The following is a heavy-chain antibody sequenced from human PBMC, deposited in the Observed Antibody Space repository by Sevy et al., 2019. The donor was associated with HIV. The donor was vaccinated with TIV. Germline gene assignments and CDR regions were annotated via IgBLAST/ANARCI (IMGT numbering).Heavy chain of an antibody. CDR3: ARDDEPDYYYFDMDV. V-gene: IGHV3-30*03. J-gene: IGHJ6*02. CDR2: ISYDGSNK. Sequence: GGSLRLSCVVSGIIFTSSGMHWVRQAPGKGLEWVAVISYDGSNKYYADSVKGRFTISRDNSKKTLYLQMDGLRAEDTALYYCARDDEPDYYYFDMDVWGQGTTVTVSS. CDR1: GIIFTSSG.